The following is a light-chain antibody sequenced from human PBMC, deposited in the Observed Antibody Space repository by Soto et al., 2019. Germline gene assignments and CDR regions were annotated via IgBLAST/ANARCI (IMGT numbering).Light chain of an antibody. CDR1: QSVSSS. CDR2: GAS. V-gene: IGKV3-15*01. Sequence: IVLTQSAGALSLYPGERATLSCRASQSVSSSLVWYQQKPGQAPRLLIYGASTRATGIPARFSGSGSGTEFTLSISSLQSEDFAVYYCQQYNNWPRTFGQGTKVDIK. J-gene: IGKJ1*01. CDR3: QQYNNWPRT.